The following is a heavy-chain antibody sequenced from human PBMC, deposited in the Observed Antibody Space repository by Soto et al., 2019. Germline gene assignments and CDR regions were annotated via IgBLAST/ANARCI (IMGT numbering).Heavy chain of an antibody. J-gene: IGHJ6*02. CDR2: IIPIFGTA. D-gene: IGHD3-10*01. CDR1: GGTFSSYA. V-gene: IGHV1-69*13. CDR3: ARVEVTMVRGGIRNYYYYGMDV. Sequence: GASVKVSCKASGGTFSSYAISWVRQAPGQGLEWMGGIIPIFGTANYAQKFQGRVTITADESTSTAYMELSSLRSEDTAVYYCARVEVTMVRGGIRNYYYYGMDVWGQGTTVTVSS.